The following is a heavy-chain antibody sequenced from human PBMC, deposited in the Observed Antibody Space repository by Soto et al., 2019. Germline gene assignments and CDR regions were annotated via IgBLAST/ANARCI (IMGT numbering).Heavy chain of an antibody. CDR1: GGSISSSSYY. CDR2: IYYSGST. J-gene: IGHJ5*02. V-gene: IGHV4-39*01. Sequence: PSETLSLTCTVSGGSISSSSYYWGWIRQPPGKGLEWIGSIYYSGSTYYNPSLKSRVTISVDTSKNQFSLKLSSVTAADTAVYYCATCHDFWSGYYGNWFDPWGQGTLVTVSS. CDR3: ATCHDFWSGYYGNWFDP. D-gene: IGHD3-3*01.